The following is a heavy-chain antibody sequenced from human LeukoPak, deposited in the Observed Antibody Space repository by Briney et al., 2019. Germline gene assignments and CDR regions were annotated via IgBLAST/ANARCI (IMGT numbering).Heavy chain of an antibody. Sequence: GGSLRLSCAASGFTFSSYEMNWVRQAPGKGLEWVSYISSSGSTIYYADSVKGRFTISRDNAKNSLYLQMNSLRAEDTAVYYCAELGITMIGGVWGKGATVTISS. CDR3: AELGITMIGGV. D-gene: IGHD3-10*02. CDR1: GFTFSSYE. J-gene: IGHJ6*04. V-gene: IGHV3-48*03. CDR2: ISSSGSTI.